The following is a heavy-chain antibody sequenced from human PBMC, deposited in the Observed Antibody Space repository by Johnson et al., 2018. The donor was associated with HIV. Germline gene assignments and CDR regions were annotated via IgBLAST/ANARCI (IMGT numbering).Heavy chain of an antibody. CDR3: AKGPAAVFGLVADI. CDR2: IGRSGSTF. V-gene: IGHV3-11*01. Sequence: WIRQAPGKGLEWVSYIGRSGSTFYYADSVKGRFTIFRDNSRNTLYLQMNSLRVDDTAVYYCAKGPAAVFGLVADIWGQGTKVTVSS. J-gene: IGHJ3*02. D-gene: IGHD3/OR15-3a*01.